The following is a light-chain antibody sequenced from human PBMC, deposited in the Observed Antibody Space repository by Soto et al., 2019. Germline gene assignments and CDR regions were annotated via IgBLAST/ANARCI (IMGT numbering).Light chain of an antibody. J-gene: IGKJ2*01. Sequence: EIVMTQSPATLSVSPGERATLSCRASQSVSSSYLAWYQHKPGQAPRLLIYGASSRATGIPDRFSGSGSGTDFTLTISRLEPEDFAVYFCQQYGSSPPHTFGQGTKVDIK. CDR3: QQYGSSPPHT. CDR1: QSVSSSY. V-gene: IGKV3-20*01. CDR2: GAS.